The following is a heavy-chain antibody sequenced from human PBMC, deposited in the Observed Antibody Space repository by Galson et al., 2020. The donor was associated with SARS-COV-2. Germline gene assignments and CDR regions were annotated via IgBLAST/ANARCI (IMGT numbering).Heavy chain of an antibody. D-gene: IGHD6-6*01. CDR2: ISSSSSYI. Sequence: KIGESLKISCAASGFTLSSYSMNWVRQAPGKGLEWVSSISSSSSYIYYADSVKGRFTISRDNDKNLLYLQMNSLRAEDTAVYYCARDQDSSSYDVPYGMDVWGQGTTCIVSS. V-gene: IGHV3-21*01. CDR1: GFTLSSYS. J-gene: IGHJ6*02. CDR3: ARDQDSSSYDVPYGMDV.